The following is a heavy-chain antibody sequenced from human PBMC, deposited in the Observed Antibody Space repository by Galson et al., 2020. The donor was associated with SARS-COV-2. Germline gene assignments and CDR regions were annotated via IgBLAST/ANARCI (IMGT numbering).Heavy chain of an antibody. CDR1: GGSISSYY. V-gene: IGHV4-4*07. D-gene: IGHD1-26*01. Sequence: SETLSLTCTVSGGSISSYYCSWIRQPAGKGLEWIGRIYTSGSTNYNPSLKSRVTMSVDTSKNQFSLKLSSVTAADTAVYYCARTHGSYYPDAFDIWGQGTMVTVSS. CDR3: ARTHGSYYPDAFDI. CDR2: IYTSGST. J-gene: IGHJ3*02.